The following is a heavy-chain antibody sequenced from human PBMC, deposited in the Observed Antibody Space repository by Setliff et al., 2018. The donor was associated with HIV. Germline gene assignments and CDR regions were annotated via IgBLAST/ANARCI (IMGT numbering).Heavy chain of an antibody. J-gene: IGHJ6*03. V-gene: IGHV4-34*01. CDR1: GGSFSGYY. CDR2: INHSGST. Sequence: PSETLSLTCAVYGGSFSGYYWSWIRQPPGKGLEWIGEINHSGSTNYNPSLKSRVTISVDTSKNQISLKLSSVTAADTAVYYCNIYYYYYMDVWGKGTTVPVSS. CDR3: NIYYYYYMDV.